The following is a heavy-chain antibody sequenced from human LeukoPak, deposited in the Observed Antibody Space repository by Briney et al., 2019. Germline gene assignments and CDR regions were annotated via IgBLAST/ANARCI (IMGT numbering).Heavy chain of an antibody. D-gene: IGHD2-2*01. CDR3: ATPRYCSSTSCYALMD. CDR1: GGTFSSYA. CDR2: IIPIFGTA. V-gene: IGHV1-69*06. J-gene: IGHJ4*02. Sequence: ASVKVSCKASGGTFSSYAISRVRQAPGQGLEWMGGIIPIFGTANYAQKFQGRVTITADKSTSTAYMELSSLRSEDTAVYYCATPRYCSSTSCYALMDWGQGTLVTVSS.